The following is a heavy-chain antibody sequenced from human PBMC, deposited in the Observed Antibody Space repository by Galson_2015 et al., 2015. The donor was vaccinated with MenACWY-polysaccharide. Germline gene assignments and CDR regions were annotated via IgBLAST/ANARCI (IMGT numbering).Heavy chain of an antibody. Sequence: FLRLSCAGSGFTFGNHPMNWVRQAPGEGLEWVSVSLDSGRGTYYADSVKGRFSISRDISKNTLYLQMNSLRVDDTAIYYCVKGLGYCPRASCYEDYWGQGTLVTVSS. D-gene: IGHD2-2*01. J-gene: IGHJ4*02. CDR2: SLDSGRGT. V-gene: IGHV3-23*01. CDR1: GFTFGNHP. CDR3: VKGLGYCPRASCYEDY.